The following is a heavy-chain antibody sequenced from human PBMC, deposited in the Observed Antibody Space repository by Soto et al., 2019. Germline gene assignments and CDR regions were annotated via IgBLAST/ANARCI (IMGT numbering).Heavy chain of an antibody. CDR2: IHYSGNT. J-gene: IGHJ4*02. CDR3: AIEDTKVRGLIP. D-gene: IGHD3-10*01. CDR1: GVSITSGDYY. V-gene: IGHV4-30-4*01. Sequence: QVQLQESGPGLVKPSQTLSLTCNVSGVSITSGDYYWNWIRQPPGNGLEWIGYIHYSGNTYYNPSLQRRLTISVDTSKKQYSLRLTSVTAADTAVYYCAIEDTKVRGLIPWGQGTLVTVS.